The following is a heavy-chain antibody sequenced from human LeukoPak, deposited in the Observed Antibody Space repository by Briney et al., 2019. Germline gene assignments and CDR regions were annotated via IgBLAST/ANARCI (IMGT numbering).Heavy chain of an antibody. V-gene: IGHV4-59*11. D-gene: IGHD3-22*01. J-gene: IGHJ4*02. CDR3: ARTYYYDSSPFDY. Sequence: SETLSLTCTVSGGSISSHYWSWMRQPPGKGLEWIGYIYYSGSTNYNPSLKSRVTISVDTSKNQFSLKLSSVTAADTAMYYCARTYYYDSSPFDYWGQGTLVTVSS. CDR1: GGSISSHY. CDR2: IYYSGST.